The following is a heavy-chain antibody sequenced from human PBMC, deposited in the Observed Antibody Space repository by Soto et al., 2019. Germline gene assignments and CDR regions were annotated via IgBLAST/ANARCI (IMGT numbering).Heavy chain of an antibody. V-gene: IGHV4-34*01. CDR3: ARGPDIVVVPAAIRYYYMDV. D-gene: IGHD2-2*01. Sequence: QVQLQQWGAGLLKPSETLSLTCAVYGGSFSGYYWSWIRQPPGKGLERIGEINHSASTNYNPSLKNRVTISVDTSKNQFSRKLSSVTAADTAVYYCARGPDIVVVPAAIRYYYMDVWGKGTTVTVSS. CDR1: GGSFSGYY. CDR2: INHSAST. J-gene: IGHJ6*03.